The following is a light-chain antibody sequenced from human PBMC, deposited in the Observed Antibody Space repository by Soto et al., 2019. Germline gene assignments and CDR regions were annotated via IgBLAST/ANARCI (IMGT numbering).Light chain of an antibody. V-gene: IGKV1-5*01. Sequence: IQLTQSPSTLSASVGDRVTITFRASQTISSWLAWYQQKPGKAPKLLIYDGSTLESGVPSRFSGSGSGTEFTLTISSLQPDDFATYYCQQYNTFSTFGQGTKVDIK. CDR3: QQYNTFST. CDR2: DGS. J-gene: IGKJ1*01. CDR1: QTISSW.